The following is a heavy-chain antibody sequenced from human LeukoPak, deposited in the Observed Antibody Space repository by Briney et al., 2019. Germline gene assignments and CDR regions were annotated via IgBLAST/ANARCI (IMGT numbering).Heavy chain of an antibody. D-gene: IGHD3-10*01. V-gene: IGHV3-9*01. CDR1: GFTFDDYA. CDR3: AKDMRGAYYGSGSYYFDY. J-gene: IGHJ4*02. CDR2: ISWNSGII. Sequence: GRSLRLSCAASGFTFDDYAMHWVRHAPGKGLEGGSGISWNSGIIVYADSVKGRFPISRDNAKNSLYLQMNSLRAEDTALYYCAKDMRGAYYGSGSYYFDYWGQGTLVTVSS.